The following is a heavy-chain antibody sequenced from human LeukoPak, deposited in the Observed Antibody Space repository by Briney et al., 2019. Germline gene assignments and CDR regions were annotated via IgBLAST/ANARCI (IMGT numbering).Heavy chain of an antibody. J-gene: IGHJ4*02. CDR1: GITVSSNH. CDR2: ITGGSTTI. Sequence: PGGSLRLSCAATGITVSSNHMNWVPQAPGKGLEWVSYITGGSTTIYYADSVKGRFTISRDNAKNSLFLQMNSLRDKDTAVYYCARRIDFWGQGTLVTVSS. V-gene: IGHV3-48*02. CDR3: ARRIDF.